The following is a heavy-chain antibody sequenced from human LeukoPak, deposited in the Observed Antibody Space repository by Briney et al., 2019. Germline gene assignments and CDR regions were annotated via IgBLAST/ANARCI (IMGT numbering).Heavy chain of an antibody. V-gene: IGHV3-11*04. J-gene: IGHJ6*03. CDR1: VFTHRDYY. CDR3: ARDASGGAVTTMDV. CDR2: ISSSGRTI. Sequence: GGSVRLSCGASVFTHRDYYMSWIRQAPGKGLEGGSYISSSGRTIYYADASEGRFTISRDDPKNSLYLQMNSRIARDRGVYLCARDASGGAVTTMDVWGKGTTVTVPS. D-gene: IGHD4-17*01.